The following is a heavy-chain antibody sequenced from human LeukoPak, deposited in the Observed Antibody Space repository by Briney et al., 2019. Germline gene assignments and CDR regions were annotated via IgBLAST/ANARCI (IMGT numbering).Heavy chain of an antibody. J-gene: IGHJ4*02. CDR3: ASTNSLDY. Sequence: GGSLRLSCAASGFTFSSYWMSWVRQAPGKGLEWVATIKQDGSEQNYVDSVKGRFTISRDNTKNSLYLQMNSLRAEDTAVYYCASTNSLDYWGQGTLVTVSS. D-gene: IGHD2-2*01. CDR2: IKQDGSEQ. CDR1: GFTFSSYW. V-gene: IGHV3-7*01.